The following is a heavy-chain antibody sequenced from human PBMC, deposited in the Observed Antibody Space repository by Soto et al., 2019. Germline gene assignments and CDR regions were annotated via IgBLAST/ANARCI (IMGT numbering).Heavy chain of an antibody. CDR3: AKDLDSGWRSWGH. J-gene: IGHJ4*02. CDR1: GFTFSTYA. D-gene: IGHD6-19*01. V-gene: IGHV3-23*01. CDR2: ILGGGAFT. Sequence: EVQLLESGGDLVQPGGSLRLSCAASGFTFSTYAMTWVRQAPGKGLEWVSAILGGGAFTYYADSVKGRFTISRDNSKNTLYLQMESLRAEDTAVYFCAKDLDSGWRSWGHWGQGTLVTVSS.